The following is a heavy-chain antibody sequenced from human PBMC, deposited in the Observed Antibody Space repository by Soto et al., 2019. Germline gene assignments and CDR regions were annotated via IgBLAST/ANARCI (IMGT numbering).Heavy chain of an antibody. CDR2: ISAYNGNT. CDR3: ARVGAYCVSTSCHDY. D-gene: IGHD2-2*01. Sequence: QVQLVQSGAEVKKPGASVKVSCKASGYTFTNYGISWVRQAPGQGLEWMGWISAYNGNTDYAQKLQGRVTMSTDTSTSTAYMVLRSLRSDDTAVYYCARVGAYCVSTSCHDYWGQGTLVTVSS. J-gene: IGHJ4*02. V-gene: IGHV1-18*01. CDR1: GYTFTNYG.